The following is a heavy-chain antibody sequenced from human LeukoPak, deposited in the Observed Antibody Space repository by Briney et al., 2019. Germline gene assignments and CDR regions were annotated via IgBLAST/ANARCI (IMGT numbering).Heavy chain of an antibody. V-gene: IGHV4-59*01. Sequence: SETLSLTCTVSGGSISSYYWSWIRQPPGKGLEWIGYIYYNGSTNYNPSLKSRVTISVDTSKNQFSLKLSSVTAADTAVYYCARDPAAAGSFFDYWGQGTLVTVSS. CDR1: GGSISSYY. D-gene: IGHD6-13*01. CDR2: IYYNGST. J-gene: IGHJ4*02. CDR3: ARDPAAAGSFFDY.